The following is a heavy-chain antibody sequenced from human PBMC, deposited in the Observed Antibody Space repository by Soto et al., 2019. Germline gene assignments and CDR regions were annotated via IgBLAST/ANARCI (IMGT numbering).Heavy chain of an antibody. D-gene: IGHD6-19*01. V-gene: IGHV3-33*01. J-gene: IGHJ4*02. CDR2: IWYDGSNK. CDR3: ARDIAVAGTAPLFDY. CDR1: GFTFSSYG. Sequence: QVQLVESGGGVVQPGRSLRLSCAAAGFTFSSYGMHWVRQAPGKGLEWVAVIWYDGSNKYYADSVKGRFTISRDNSKNTMYLQMNSLRAEDTAVYYCARDIAVAGTAPLFDYWGQGTLVTVSS.